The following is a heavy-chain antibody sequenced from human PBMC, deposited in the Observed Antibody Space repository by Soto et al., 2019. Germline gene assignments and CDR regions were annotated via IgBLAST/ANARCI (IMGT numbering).Heavy chain of an antibody. D-gene: IGHD1-1*01. CDR2: MFYSGPT. J-gene: IGHJ6*02. Sequence: PSETLSLTGTVPDDPISSGPNYWSWIRQHPGKSLEWTGHMFYSGPTYYNPSLKSRLTISVDTSKNHFSLRLTSVTAADTAVYFCARDLWVEPELYYYGMDVWGQGTEVTVSS. V-gene: IGHV4-30-4*08. CDR3: ARDLWVEPELYYYGMDV. CDR1: DDPISSGPNY.